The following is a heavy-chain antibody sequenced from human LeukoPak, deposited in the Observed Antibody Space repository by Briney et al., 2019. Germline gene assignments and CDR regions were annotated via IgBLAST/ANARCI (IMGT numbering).Heavy chain of an antibody. CDR1: GGSISSGSYY. D-gene: IGHD2-15*01. V-gene: IGHV4-61*01. CDR3: AGGYCSGGSCYSLDY. CDR2: IYYSGST. Sequence: SETLSLTCTVSGGSISSGSYYWSWIRQPPGKGLEWIRYIYYSGSTNYNPSLKSRVTISVDTSKNQFSQKLSSVTAADTAVYYCAGGYCSGGSCYSLDYWGQGTLVTVSS. J-gene: IGHJ4*02.